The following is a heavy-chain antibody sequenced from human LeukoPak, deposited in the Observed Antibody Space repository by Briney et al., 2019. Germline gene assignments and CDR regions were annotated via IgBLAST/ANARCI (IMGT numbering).Heavy chain of an antibody. CDR3: ARHPDCTRTSCYVDYYGMDV. CDR1: GYRFTSYW. CDR2: INPGDSDT. V-gene: IGHV5-51*01. J-gene: IGHJ6*02. Sequence: GGSLKISCKGSGYRFTSYWIGWVRQMPGKGLEWMGIINPGDSDTRYSPSFQGQVTISADKSISTAYLQWSSLKASDTAMYYCARHPDCTRTSCYVDYYGMDVWGQGTTVTVSS. D-gene: IGHD2-2*01.